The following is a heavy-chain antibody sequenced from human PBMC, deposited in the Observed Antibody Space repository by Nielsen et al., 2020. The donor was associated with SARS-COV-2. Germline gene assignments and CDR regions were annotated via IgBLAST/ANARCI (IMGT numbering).Heavy chain of an antibody. Sequence: SDTLSSTCTVAGGSISSYYWSWIRQPPGKGLEWIGYIYYSGSTNYNPSLKSRVTISVDTSKNQFFLKLTSVTAADTAVYYCARFRRSGYWNFDLWGRGTLVTVSS. V-gene: IGHV4-59*01. D-gene: IGHD3-3*01. CDR1: GGSISSYY. J-gene: IGHJ2*01. CDR2: IYYSGST. CDR3: ARFRRSGYWNFDL.